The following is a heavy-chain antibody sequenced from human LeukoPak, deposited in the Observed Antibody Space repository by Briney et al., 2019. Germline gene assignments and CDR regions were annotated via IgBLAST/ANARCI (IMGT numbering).Heavy chain of an antibody. Sequence: SETLSLTCTVSGGSISSYYWSWIRQPAGKGLEWIGRIYTSGSTNYNPSLKSRVTMSVDTSKNQFSLRLSSVTAADTAVYYCARDRYSSGWASYYFDYWGQGTLVTVSS. CDR3: ARDRYSSGWASYYFDY. CDR1: GGSISSYY. J-gene: IGHJ4*02. V-gene: IGHV4-4*07. CDR2: IYTSGST. D-gene: IGHD6-19*01.